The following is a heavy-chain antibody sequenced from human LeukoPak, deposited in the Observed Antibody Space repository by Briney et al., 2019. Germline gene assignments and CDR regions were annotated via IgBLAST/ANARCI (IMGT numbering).Heavy chain of an antibody. D-gene: IGHD4-17*01. CDR1: GFTFSDYY. V-gene: IGHV3-7*03. CDR3: AKEWGVDYGLRY. Sequence: GGSLRLSCVVSGFTFSDYYMSWVRQAPGKGLEWVANIKQDGSEENYVDSVKGRFTISRDNAKNSLYLQMNSLRADDTAVYYCAKEWGVDYGLRYWGQGTLVTVSS. CDR2: IKQDGSEE. J-gene: IGHJ4*02.